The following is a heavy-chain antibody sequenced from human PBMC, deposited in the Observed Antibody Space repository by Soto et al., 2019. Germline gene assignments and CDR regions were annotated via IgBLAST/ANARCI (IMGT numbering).Heavy chain of an antibody. D-gene: IGHD1-1*01. J-gene: IGHJ4*02. CDR3: VRDLNWCFDY. CDR1: GFTFSSYS. CDR2: ITSGRSAI. Sequence: EVQLVESGGDLVQPGGSLRLSCAASGFTFSSYSMNWVRQAPGKGLEWISYITSGRSAIRYADSVQGRFTISRDNAKNTLYLQMNSLRDEDTAVYYCVRDLNWCFDYWGQGTLVTVS. V-gene: IGHV3-48*02.